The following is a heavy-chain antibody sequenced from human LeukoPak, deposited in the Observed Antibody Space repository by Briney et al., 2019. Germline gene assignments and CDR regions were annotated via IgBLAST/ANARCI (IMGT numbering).Heavy chain of an antibody. CDR3: ARGGEVGATTRSYYMDV. CDR2: IIPIFGTA. J-gene: IGHJ6*03. V-gene: IGHV1-69*13. CDR1: GGTFSSYA. D-gene: IGHD1-26*01. Sequence: ASVKVSCKASGGTFSSYAISWVRQAPGQGLEWMGEIIPIFGTANYAQKFQGRVTITADESTSTAYMELSSLRSEDTAVYYCARGGEVGATTRSYYMDVWGKGTTVTISS.